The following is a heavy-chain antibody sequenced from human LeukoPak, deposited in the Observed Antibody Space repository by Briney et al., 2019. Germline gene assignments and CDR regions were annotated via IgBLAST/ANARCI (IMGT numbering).Heavy chain of an antibody. Sequence: QPGGSLRLSCAASGFTFSTYWMHWVRQAPGKGLVWVSRINSDGSGTSYADSVKGRFTISRDNAKNTLYLQMNSLRAEDTAVYYCARDTPPAYCGGDCYYTLDIWGQGTMVTVSS. CDR2: INSDGSGT. CDR3: ARDTPPAYCGGDCYYTLDI. CDR1: GFTFSTYW. D-gene: IGHD2-21*02. J-gene: IGHJ3*02. V-gene: IGHV3-74*01.